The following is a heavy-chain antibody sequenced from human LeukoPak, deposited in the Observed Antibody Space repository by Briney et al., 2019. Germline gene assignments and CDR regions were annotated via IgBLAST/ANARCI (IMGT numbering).Heavy chain of an antibody. CDR1: GFDVNDNF. CDR3: VRRHDY. CDR2: IYASGGA. J-gene: IGHJ4*02. Sequence: GGSVRLSCVASGFDVNDNFMIWVRQAPGQGLEWISIIYASGGAYHAESVRGRFSAFRDTSKNTTFLQMNKLTVGDTAMYYCVRRHDYWGQGTLVTVSS. V-gene: IGHV3-53*01.